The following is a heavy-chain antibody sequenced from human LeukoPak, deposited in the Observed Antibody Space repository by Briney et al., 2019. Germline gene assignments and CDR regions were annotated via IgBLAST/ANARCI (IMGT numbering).Heavy chain of an antibody. CDR2: LYYSGNT. CDR1: GGSISSSRYY. J-gene: IGHJ4*02. Sequence: PSETLSLTCTVSGGSISSSRYYWGWIRQPPGTGLEWIGSLYYSGNTYYNPSLKSRVTISVDTSKNQFSLKLSSVTAADTAVYYCAREGFLEWLLFSHSYFDYGAQGTRVTVPS. V-gene: IGHV4-39*07. D-gene: IGHD3-3*01. CDR3: AREGFLEWLLFSHSYFDY.